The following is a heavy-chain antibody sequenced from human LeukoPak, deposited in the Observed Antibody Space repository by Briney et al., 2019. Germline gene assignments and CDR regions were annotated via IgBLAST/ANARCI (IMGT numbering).Heavy chain of an antibody. CDR2: ISFDGDNK. J-gene: IGHJ3*02. V-gene: IGHV3-30-3*01. CDR3: ARDREGVGAQVAFDI. CDR1: GFTFSSYA. Sequence: GGSLRLSCAASGFTFSSYAMHWVRQAPGKGLEWVAVISFDGDNKYYADSVKGRFTISRDNSKNTLYLQMNSLRAEDTAVYYCARDREGVGAQVAFDIWGQGTMVTVSS. D-gene: IGHD1-26*01.